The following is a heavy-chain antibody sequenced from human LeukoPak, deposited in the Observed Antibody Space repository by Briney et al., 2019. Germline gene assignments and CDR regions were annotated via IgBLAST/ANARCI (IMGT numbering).Heavy chain of an antibody. Sequence: GGSLRLSCEAAGFSFTNYGVHWVRRAPGKGLEWVSFTRYDGTTKYYAESVKGRFTISRDNSRNTLFLQMNSLRAEDTAVYYCAKDEGTLIVVGLDYWGQGTQVTVSS. CDR1: GFSFTNYG. V-gene: IGHV3-30*02. CDR2: TRYDGTTK. J-gene: IGHJ4*02. D-gene: IGHD3-22*01. CDR3: AKDEGTLIVVGLDY.